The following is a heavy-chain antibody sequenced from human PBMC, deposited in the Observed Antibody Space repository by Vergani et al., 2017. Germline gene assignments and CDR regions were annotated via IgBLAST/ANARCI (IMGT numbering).Heavy chain of an antibody. J-gene: IGHJ1*01. Sequence: QVQLVESGGGVVQPGGSMRLSCSASGLTLSSYGVHWVRQAPGRGLESVTFTRPHEDGAFYSASVRGRFTVSRDNSQTTVFLQMNSLRADDSAVYYCTKAGQYDSDNFHDSWGQGALVTVAS. D-gene: IGHD3-22*01. CDR2: TRPHEDGA. CDR3: TKAGQYDSDNFHDS. CDR1: GLTLSSYG. V-gene: IGHV3-30*02.